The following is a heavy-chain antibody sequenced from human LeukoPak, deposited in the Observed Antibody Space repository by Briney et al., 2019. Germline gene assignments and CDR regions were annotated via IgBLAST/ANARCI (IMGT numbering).Heavy chain of an antibody. J-gene: IGHJ6*02. V-gene: IGHV3-48*03. CDR1: GFTFSSYE. Sequence: GGSLRLSCAASGFTFSSYEMNWVRQAPGKGLEWISYISSSGYTIHYADSVKDRFIISRDNAESSLYLQMNSLRVEDTAVYYCARQKPEGQYQLPIGMDVWGQGTTVTVSS. D-gene: IGHD2-2*01. CDR3: ARQKPEGQYQLPIGMDV. CDR2: ISSSGYTI.